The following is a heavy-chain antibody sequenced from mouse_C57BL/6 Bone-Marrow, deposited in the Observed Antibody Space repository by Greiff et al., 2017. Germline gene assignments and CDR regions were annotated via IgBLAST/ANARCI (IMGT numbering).Heavy chain of an antibody. Sequence: DVMLVESGGGLVKPGGSLKLSCAASGFTFSSYAMSWVRQTPEKRLEWVATISDGGSYTYYPDNVKGRFTISRDNAKNNLYLQMSHLKSEDTAMYYCARDRLDGYLDYWGQGTTLTVSS. V-gene: IGHV5-4*01. CDR3: ARDRLDGYLDY. D-gene: IGHD2-3*01. CDR1: GFTFSSYA. J-gene: IGHJ2*01. CDR2: ISDGGSYT.